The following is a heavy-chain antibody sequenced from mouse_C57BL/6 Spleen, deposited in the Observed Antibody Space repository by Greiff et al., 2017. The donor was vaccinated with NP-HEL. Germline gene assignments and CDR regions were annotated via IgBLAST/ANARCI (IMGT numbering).Heavy chain of an antibody. CDR2: INPNNGGT. J-gene: IGHJ3*01. V-gene: IGHV1-26*01. Sequence: EVQLHQSGPELVKPGASVKISCKASGYTFTDYYMNWVKQSHGKSLAWIGDINPNNGGTRYNQKFKGKATLTVDKSSSTAYMELRSLTSEDSAVYYCALTGTKAWFAYWGQGTLVTVSA. CDR1: GYTFTDYY. CDR3: ALTGTKAWFAY. D-gene: IGHD4-1*01.